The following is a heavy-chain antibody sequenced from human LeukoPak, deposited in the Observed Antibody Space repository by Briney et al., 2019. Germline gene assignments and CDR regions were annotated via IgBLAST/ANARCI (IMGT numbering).Heavy chain of an antibody. D-gene: IGHD3-3*01. CDR2: IIPILGTA. CDR3: ARGVGFLEWVSGGTYYYYMDV. CDR1: GGTFSSYV. J-gene: IGHJ6*03. V-gene: IGHV1-69*06. Sequence: GASVKVSCKASGGTFSSYVISWVRQAPGQGLEWMGGIIPILGTANYAQKFQGRVTTTADKSTSTAYMELSSLRSEDTAVYYCARGVGFLEWVSGGTYYYYMDVWGKGTTVTVSS.